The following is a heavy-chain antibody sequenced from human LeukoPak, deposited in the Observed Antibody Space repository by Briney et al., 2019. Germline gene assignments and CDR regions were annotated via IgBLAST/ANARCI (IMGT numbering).Heavy chain of an antibody. Sequence: SETLSLTCTVSGVSISSYYWSWIRQPPGKGLEWIGYIYYSGSTNYNPSLKSRVTISVDTSKNQFSLKLSSVTAADTAVYYCARLPVTAFYYYYGMDVWGQGTTVTVSS. CDR2: IYYSGST. CDR3: ARLPVTAFYYYYGMDV. CDR1: GVSISSYY. V-gene: IGHV4-59*08. D-gene: IGHD2-21*02. J-gene: IGHJ6*02.